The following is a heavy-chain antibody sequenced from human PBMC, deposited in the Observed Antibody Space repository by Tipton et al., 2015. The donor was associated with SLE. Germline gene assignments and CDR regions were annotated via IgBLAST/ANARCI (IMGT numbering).Heavy chain of an antibody. J-gene: IGHJ3*02. D-gene: IGHD1-26*01. CDR3: ARVRSGSYYGAFDI. CDR2: ISYDGSNK. CDR1: GFTFSSYA. V-gene: IGHV3-30-3*01. Sequence: SLRLSCAASGFTFSSYAMHWVRQAPGKGLEWVAVISYDGSNKYYADSVKGRFTISRDNSKNTLYLQMNSLRAEGTAVYYCARVRSGSYYGAFDIWGQGTMVTVSS.